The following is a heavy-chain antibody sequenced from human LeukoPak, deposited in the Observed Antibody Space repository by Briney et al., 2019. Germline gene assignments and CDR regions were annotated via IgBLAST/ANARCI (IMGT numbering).Heavy chain of an antibody. CDR1: GFTCHDYA. CDR2: ISWNGGTI. D-gene: IGHD6-6*01. CDR3: AKGPTYSSSSLFDY. V-gene: IGHV3-9*03. J-gene: IGHJ4*02. Sequence: GRSLRLSCAASGFTCHDYAMHWVRQAPGKGLEWVSGISWNGGTIDYADSVKGRFTISRDNAKNSLYLQMNSLRPEDMALYYCAKGPTYSSSSLFDYWGQGILVAVSS.